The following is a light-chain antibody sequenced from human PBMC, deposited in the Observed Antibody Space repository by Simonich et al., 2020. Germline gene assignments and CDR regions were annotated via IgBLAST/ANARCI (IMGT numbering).Light chain of an antibody. J-gene: IGLJ3*02. CDR1: SSDVGGNNY. Sequence: QSALTQPPSASGSPGQSVTISCTGTSSDVGGNNYVSWYKQHPGKAPKLMIYEVSKRPSGVPDRFSGSKSGNTASLTVSGLQAEDEADYYCSSYSGSNNWVFGGGTKLTVL. V-gene: IGLV2-8*01. CDR2: EVS. CDR3: SSYSGSNNWV.